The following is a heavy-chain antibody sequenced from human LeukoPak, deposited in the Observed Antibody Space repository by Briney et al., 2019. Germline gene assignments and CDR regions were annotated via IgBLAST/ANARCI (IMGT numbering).Heavy chain of an antibody. J-gene: IGHJ4*02. V-gene: IGHV3-74*01. CDR2: LNTDGSIT. D-gene: IGHD1-26*01. CDR1: GFTFSSYW. CDR3: ARAGSYGFDY. Sequence: GGSLRLSCAASGFTFSSYWMHWVRQAPGKGLVWVSRLNTDGSITNYADSVKGRFTISRDDAKSTLYLQMNSLRAEDTAVYYCARAGSYGFDYWGLGTLVTVSS.